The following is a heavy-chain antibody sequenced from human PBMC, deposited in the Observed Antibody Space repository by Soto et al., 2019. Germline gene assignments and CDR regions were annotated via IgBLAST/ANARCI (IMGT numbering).Heavy chain of an antibody. CDR2: IIPIFGTA. J-gene: IGHJ3*02. Sequence: QVQLVQSGAEVKQPGSSVKVSCKASGGTFSSYAISWVRQAPGQGLEWMGGIIPIFGTANYAQKFQGRVTITADESTSTAYMELSSLRSEDTAVYYCAREGPVGGDPHDAFDIWGQGTMVTVSS. CDR1: GGTFSSYA. CDR3: AREGPVGGDPHDAFDI. V-gene: IGHV1-69*12. D-gene: IGHD2-21*02.